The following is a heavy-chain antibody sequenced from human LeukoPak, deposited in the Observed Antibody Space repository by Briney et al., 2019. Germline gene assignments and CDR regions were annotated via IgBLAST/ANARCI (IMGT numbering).Heavy chain of an antibody. CDR1: GFSFNDYA. D-gene: IGHD1-7*01. CDR2: INWNSGSI. Sequence: PGGSLRLSCAVSGFSFNDYAMHWVRQAPGKGLEWVSGINWNSGSIGYADSVKGRFTISRDNAKNSLYLQMKSLRTEDTALYYCAKDRLGLRDYFYGMDVWGQGTTVTVSS. J-gene: IGHJ6*02. V-gene: IGHV3-9*01. CDR3: AKDRLGLRDYFYGMDV.